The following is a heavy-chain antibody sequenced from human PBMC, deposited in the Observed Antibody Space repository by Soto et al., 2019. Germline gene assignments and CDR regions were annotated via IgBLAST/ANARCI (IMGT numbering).Heavy chain of an antibody. Sequence: SETLSLTCTVSGGSISSGGYYWSWIRQHPGKGLEWIGYIYYSGSTYYNPSLKSRVTISVDTSKNQFSLKLSSVTAADTAVYYCARDIRYDYGGNSGNFDYWGQGTLVTVSS. V-gene: IGHV4-31*03. J-gene: IGHJ4*02. CDR1: GGSISSGGYY. CDR3: ARDIRYDYGGNSGNFDY. D-gene: IGHD4-17*01. CDR2: IYYSGST.